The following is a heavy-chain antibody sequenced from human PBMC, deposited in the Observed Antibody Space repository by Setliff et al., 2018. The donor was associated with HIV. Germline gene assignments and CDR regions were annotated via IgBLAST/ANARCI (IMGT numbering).Heavy chain of an antibody. CDR3: VRGGGTSRSVSPFAY. D-gene: IGHD1-1*01. CDR1: AYSFSKYG. V-gene: IGHV1-18*01. J-gene: IGHJ4*02. CDR2: ISGFNGNT. Sequence: ASVKVSCKASAYSFSKYGISWVRQAPGQGLEWMGWISGFNGNTKYGQNFQGRVTMTRDTSTSTVYMEMSSLTSDDTAVYYCVRGGGTSRSVSPFAYWGQGTLVTVSS.